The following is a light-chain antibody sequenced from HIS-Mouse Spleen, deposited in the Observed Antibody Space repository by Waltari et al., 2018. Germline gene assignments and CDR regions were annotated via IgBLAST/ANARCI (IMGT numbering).Light chain of an antibody. J-gene: IGLJ2*01. V-gene: IGLV2-23*01. Sequence: QSALTQPASVSGSPGQSITIPCPGTSRAVGSYNLVPWYQQHPGKAPKLMIYEGSKRPSGVSNRFSGSKSGNTASLTISGLQAEDEADYYCCSYAGSSTVVFGGGTKLTVL. CDR1: SRAVGSYNL. CDR3: CSYAGSSTVV. CDR2: EGS.